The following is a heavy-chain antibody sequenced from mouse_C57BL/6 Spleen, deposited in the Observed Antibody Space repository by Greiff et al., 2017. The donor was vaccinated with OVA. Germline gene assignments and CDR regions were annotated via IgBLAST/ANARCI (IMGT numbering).Heavy chain of an antibody. D-gene: IGHD1-1*01. J-gene: IGHJ1*03. Sequence: QVQLQQPGAELVKPGASVKLSCKASGYTFTSYWMQWVKQRPGQGLAWIGEIDPSDSYTNSNKKFKGKATLTVDTSSSTAYMQLSSLTSEDSAVYYCARSDYYGSSVWYFDVWGTGTTVTVSS. V-gene: IGHV1-50*01. CDR3: ARSDYYGSSVWYFDV. CDR1: GYTFTSYW. CDR2: IDPSDSYT.